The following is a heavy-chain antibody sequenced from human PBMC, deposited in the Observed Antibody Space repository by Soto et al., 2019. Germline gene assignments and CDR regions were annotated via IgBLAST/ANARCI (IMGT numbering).Heavy chain of an antibody. V-gene: IGHV3-23*01. CDR2: ISGSGGST. J-gene: IGHJ4*02. D-gene: IGHD5-12*01. Sequence: EVQLLESGGGLVQPGGSLRLSCAASGFTFSSYAMSWVRQAPVKGLEWVSAISGSGGSTYYADSVKGRFTISRDNSKNTLYLQMNSLRAEDTAVYYCAKNPFLAPAPFDYWGQGTLFTVSS. CDR1: GFTFSSYA. CDR3: AKNPFLAPAPFDY.